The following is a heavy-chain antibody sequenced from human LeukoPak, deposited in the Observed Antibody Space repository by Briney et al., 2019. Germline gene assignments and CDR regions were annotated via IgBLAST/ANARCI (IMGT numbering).Heavy chain of an antibody. Sequence: SETLSLTCTVSGGSISSHYWSWIRQPPGKGLEWIGYIYYSGSTNYNPSLKSRVTISVDTSKNQFSLKLSSVTAADTAVYYCARDPLRRPQGSYYYMDVWGKGTTVTVSS. J-gene: IGHJ6*03. V-gene: IGHV4-59*11. CDR2: IYYSGST. CDR1: GGSISSHY. CDR3: ARDPLRRPQGSYYYMDV. D-gene: IGHD3-10*01.